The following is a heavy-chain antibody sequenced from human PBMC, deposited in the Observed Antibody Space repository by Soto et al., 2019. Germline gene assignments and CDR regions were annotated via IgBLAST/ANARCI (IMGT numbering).Heavy chain of an antibody. Sequence: EVQLVESGGGLVQPGGSLKLSCAASGFTFSGSAMHWVRQASGKGLEWVGRIRSKTNSYATAYAASVEGRFTISRDDSKNTAYLQMNSLKTEDRAVYFCTRRIGAYGMDVWGQGTTVTVSS. D-gene: IGHD6-13*01. V-gene: IGHV3-73*02. CDR1: GFTFSGSA. CDR3: TRRIGAYGMDV. J-gene: IGHJ6*02. CDR2: IRSKTNSYAT.